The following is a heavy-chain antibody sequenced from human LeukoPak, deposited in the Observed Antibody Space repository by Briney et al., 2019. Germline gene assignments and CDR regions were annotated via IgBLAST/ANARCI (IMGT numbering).Heavy chain of an antibody. Sequence: PGGSLRLSCAASGFTFSSYAMSWVRQTPGKGLEWVSAISGSGGSTYYADSVKGRFTISRDNSKNTLYLQMNSLRAEDTAVYYCARVQLPGYSYGYVDYWGQGTLVTVSS. CDR3: ARVQLPGYSYGYVDY. V-gene: IGHV3-23*01. J-gene: IGHJ4*02. CDR1: GFTFSSYA. CDR2: ISGSGGST. D-gene: IGHD5-18*01.